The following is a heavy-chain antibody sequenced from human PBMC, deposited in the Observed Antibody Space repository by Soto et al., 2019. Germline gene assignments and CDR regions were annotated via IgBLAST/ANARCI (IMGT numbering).Heavy chain of an antibody. CDR2: IYPGDSDT. V-gene: IGHV5-51*01. D-gene: IGHD6-13*01. CDR3: ARTAAAGKYYYGIDV. J-gene: IGHJ6*02. Sequence: GESLKISCKGSGYSFTSYWIGWVRQMPGKGLECMGIIYPGDSDTRYSPSFRGQVTISADKSISTAYLQWSSLKASDTAMYYCARTAAAGKYYYGIDVWGQGTTVTVSS. CDR1: GYSFTSYW.